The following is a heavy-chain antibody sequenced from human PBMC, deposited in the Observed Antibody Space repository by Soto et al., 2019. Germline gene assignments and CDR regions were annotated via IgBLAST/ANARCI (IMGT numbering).Heavy chain of an antibody. D-gene: IGHD1-1*01. CDR1: GFTFSSYS. Sequence: GGSLRLSCAASGFTFSSYSMNWVRQAPGKGLEWVSSISSSSSYIYYADSVKGRFTISRDNAKNSLYLQMNSLRAEDTAVYYCARAVQAGAFDIWGQGTMVTVSS. CDR3: ARAVQAGAFDI. V-gene: IGHV3-21*01. CDR2: ISSSSSYI. J-gene: IGHJ3*02.